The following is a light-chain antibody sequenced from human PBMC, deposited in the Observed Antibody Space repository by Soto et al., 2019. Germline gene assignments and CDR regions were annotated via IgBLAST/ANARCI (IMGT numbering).Light chain of an antibody. J-gene: IGKJ4*01. CDR1: QGISSY. Sequence: DIQLTQSPSFLSASVGDRVTITCRASQGISSYLAWYQQKPGKPPKLLIYAASTLQSGVPSRFSGSGSGTEFTLTISSLQPEDCATYSCQQLISYPLNFGGGTKVDIK. CDR3: QQLISYPLN. V-gene: IGKV1-9*01. CDR2: AAS.